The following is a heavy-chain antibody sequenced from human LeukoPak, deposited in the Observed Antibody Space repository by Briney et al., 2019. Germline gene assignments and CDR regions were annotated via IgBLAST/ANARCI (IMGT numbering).Heavy chain of an antibody. CDR2: ISYDGSNK. V-gene: IGHV3-30-3*01. CDR3: ARSVVPAAIGYYYGMDV. J-gene: IGHJ6*02. CDR1: GFTFSSYA. D-gene: IGHD2-2*01. Sequence: PGGSLRLSCAASGFTFSSYAMPWVRQAPGKGLEWVAVISYDGSNKYYADSVKGRFTISRDNSKNTLYLQMNSLRAEDTAVYYCARSVVPAAIGYYYGMDVWGQGTTVTVSS.